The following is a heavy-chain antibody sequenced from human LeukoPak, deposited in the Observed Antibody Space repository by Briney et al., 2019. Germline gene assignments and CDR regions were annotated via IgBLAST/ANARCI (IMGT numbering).Heavy chain of an antibody. J-gene: IGHJ5*02. CDR1: GFTFSSYS. Sequence: GGSLRLSCAASGFTFSSYSMNWVRQAPGKGLEWVSSISSSSSYIYYADSVKGRFTISRDNAKNSLYLQMNSLRAEDTAVYYCARAYSSSFWSDPWGQGTLVTVSS. CDR3: ARAYSSSFWSDP. CDR2: ISSSSSYI. D-gene: IGHD6-13*01. V-gene: IGHV3-21*01.